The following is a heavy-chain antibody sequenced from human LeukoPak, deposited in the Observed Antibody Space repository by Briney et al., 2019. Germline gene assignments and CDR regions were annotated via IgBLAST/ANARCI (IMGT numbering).Heavy chain of an antibody. CDR2: FYYGGGT. CDR1: GASISSDNYY. CDR3: ARHYGP. D-gene: IGHD3-10*01. V-gene: IGHV4-39*01. J-gene: IGHJ5*02. Sequence: SETLSLTCTVSGASISSDNYYWGWIRQPPGKGLEWIGSFYYGGGTFYNASLKSRLTMSVDTSENQFSLKLTSVTATDTAVYYCARHYGPWGQGTLVTVSS.